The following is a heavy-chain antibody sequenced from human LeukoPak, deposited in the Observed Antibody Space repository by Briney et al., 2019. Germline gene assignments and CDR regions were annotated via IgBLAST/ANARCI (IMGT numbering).Heavy chain of an antibody. Sequence: GGSLRLSCAASGFTFSNFLMTWVRQAPGKGPEWVSAISGSGGDTYYADSVKGRFTISRDNSKNTLYLQMNSLRAEGTAVYYCARARYERGYNYCYYFDYWGQGTLVTVSS. CDR2: ISGSGGDT. V-gene: IGHV3-23*01. CDR3: ARARYERGYNYCYYFDY. CDR1: GFTFSNFL. J-gene: IGHJ4*02. D-gene: IGHD5-24*01.